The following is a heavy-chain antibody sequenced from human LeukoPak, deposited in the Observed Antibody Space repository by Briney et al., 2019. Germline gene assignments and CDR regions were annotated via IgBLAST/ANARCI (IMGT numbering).Heavy chain of an antibody. CDR2: ISYDGSNK. Sequence: GRSLRLSCAASGFIFSNYAVHWVRQAPGKGLEWVAIISYDGSNKYYADSVKGRFTISRDNSKNTLYLQMNSLRAEDTAVYYCARDRAVALFWAYYYYYGMDVWGQGTTVIVSS. CDR3: ARDRAVALFWAYYYYYGMDV. V-gene: IGHV3-30-3*01. D-gene: IGHD6-19*01. J-gene: IGHJ6*02. CDR1: GFIFSNYA.